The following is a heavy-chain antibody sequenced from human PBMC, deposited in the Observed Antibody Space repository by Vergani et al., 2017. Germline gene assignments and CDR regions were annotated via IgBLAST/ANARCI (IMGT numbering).Heavy chain of an antibody. D-gene: IGHD3-9*01. V-gene: IGHV3-66*02. CDR2: IYSGGST. J-gene: IGHJ6*02. CDR1: GFTVSSNY. Sequence: EVQLVESGGGLVQPGGSLRLSCAASGFTVSSNYMSWVRQAPGKGLEWVSVIYSGGSTYYADSVKGRFTISRDNSKNTLYLQMNSLRAEDTAVYYCARGEGGILTGYYFSFPHYGMDVWGQGTTVTVSS. CDR3: ARGEGGILTGYYFSFPHYGMDV.